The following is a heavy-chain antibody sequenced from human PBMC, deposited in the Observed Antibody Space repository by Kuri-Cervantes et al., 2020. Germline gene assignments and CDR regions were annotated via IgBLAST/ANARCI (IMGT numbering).Heavy chain of an antibody. V-gene: IGHV1-3*01. CDR3: ARDDKLACTGGVCYVFDY. CDR1: GYTFTSYA. Sequence: ASVKVSCKASGYTFTSYAMHWVRQAPGQRLEWMGWINAGNGNTKYSQKFQGRVTITRDTSASTAYMELSSLRSEDTAVYYCARDDKLACTGGVCYVFDYWGQGTLVTVSS. J-gene: IGHJ4*02. CDR2: INAGNGNT. D-gene: IGHD2-8*02.